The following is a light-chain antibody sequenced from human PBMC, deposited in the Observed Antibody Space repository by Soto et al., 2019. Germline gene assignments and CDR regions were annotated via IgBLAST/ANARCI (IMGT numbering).Light chain of an antibody. J-gene: IGKJ3*01. V-gene: IGKV1-33*01. CDR3: QQYDNLHLFT. CDR1: QDISNY. Sequence: DIQMTQSPSSLSASVGDRVTITCQASQDISNYLNWYQQKPGKAPKLLIYDASNLETGVPSRFSGSGSGTDFTFTISSLQPEDIATYYCQQYDNLHLFTFRPGIKVDIK. CDR2: DAS.